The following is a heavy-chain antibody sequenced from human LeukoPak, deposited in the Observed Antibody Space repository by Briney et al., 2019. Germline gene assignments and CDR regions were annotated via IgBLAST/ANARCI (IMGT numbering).Heavy chain of an antibody. D-gene: IGHD3-22*01. V-gene: IGHV1-18*01. CDR2: ISAYNGNT. J-gene: IGHJ3*02. Sequence: ASVKVSCKASGYTFTSYGISWVRQAPGQGLEWMGWISAYNGNTSYAQKFQGRVTMTRDTSTSTVYMELSSLRSEDTAVYYCARAYYDSSGYYWYGGAFDIWGQGTMVTVSS. CDR1: GYTFTSYG. CDR3: ARAYYDSSGYYWYGGAFDI.